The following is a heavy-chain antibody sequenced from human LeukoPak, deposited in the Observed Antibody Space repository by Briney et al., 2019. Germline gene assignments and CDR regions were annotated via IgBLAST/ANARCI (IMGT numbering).Heavy chain of an antibody. CDR2: IYYSGST. D-gene: IGHD5-24*01. Sequence: KPSETLSLTCTVSGGSISSYYWSWIRQPPGKGLEWIGYIYYSGSTNYNPSLKSRVTISIDTSKNQFSLKLSSVTAADTAVYYCARDRDGYNPFDYWGQGTLVTVSS. CDR1: GGSISSYY. J-gene: IGHJ4*02. V-gene: IGHV4-59*01. CDR3: ARDRDGYNPFDY.